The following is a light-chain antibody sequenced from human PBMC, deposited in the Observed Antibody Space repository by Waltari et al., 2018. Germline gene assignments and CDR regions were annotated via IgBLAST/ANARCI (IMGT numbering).Light chain of an antibody. CDR2: SAS. CDR1: QSISNY. CDR3: QQTYSTLRT. V-gene: IGKV1-39*01. J-gene: IGKJ4*01. Sequence: DIQMTQSPSSLSASVGDTVTTTCRASQSISNYLNWYQQKPGKAPNLLVYSASSLQSGVPSRFTGSGSGTDFTLTITSLQPEDFATYYCQQTYSTLRTFGGGTKVEIK.